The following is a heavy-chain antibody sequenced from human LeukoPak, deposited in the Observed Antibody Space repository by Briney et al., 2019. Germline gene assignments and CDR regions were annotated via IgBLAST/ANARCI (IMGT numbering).Heavy chain of an antibody. CDR1: GFTFSNYS. CDR3: ARDGYNSGGFDY. Sequence: SGGSLRLSCAASGFTFSNYSMHWVRQTPGRGLEWVSYISSGSRTIYYADSVKGRFTISRDNAKNSLYLQMNSLRAEDTAVYYCARDGYNSGGFDYWGQGTLVTVSS. CDR2: ISSGSRTI. V-gene: IGHV3-48*04. J-gene: IGHJ4*02. D-gene: IGHD5-24*01.